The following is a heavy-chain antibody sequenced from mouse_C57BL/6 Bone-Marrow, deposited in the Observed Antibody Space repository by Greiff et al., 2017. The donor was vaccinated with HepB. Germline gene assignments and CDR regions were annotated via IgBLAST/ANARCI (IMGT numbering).Heavy chain of an antibody. D-gene: IGHD2-5*01. CDR2: IYPGSGNT. V-gene: IGHV1-76*01. Sequence: VKLMESGAELVRPGASVKLSCKASGYTFTDYYINWVKQRPGQGLEWIARIYPGSGNTYYNEKFKGKATLTAEKSSSTAYMQLSSLTSEDSAVYFCARHYSNFYAMDYWGQGTSVTVSS. CDR3: ARHYSNFYAMDY. CDR1: GYTFTDYY. J-gene: IGHJ4*01.